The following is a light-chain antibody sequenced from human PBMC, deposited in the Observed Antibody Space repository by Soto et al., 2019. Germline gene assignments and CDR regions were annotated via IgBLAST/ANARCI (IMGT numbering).Light chain of an antibody. CDR2: GAS. J-gene: IGKJ1*01. CDR3: QQRGNWPRTWA. CDR1: QSVSSN. Sequence: EIAMTQSPATLSVSPGERATLSCRASQSVSSNLAWYQQKPGQAPRLLIYGASTRATGIPARFTGSGSGTDFTLTISSLEPEDFAVYYCQQRGNWPRTWAFGQGTKVDIK. V-gene: IGKV3-11*01.